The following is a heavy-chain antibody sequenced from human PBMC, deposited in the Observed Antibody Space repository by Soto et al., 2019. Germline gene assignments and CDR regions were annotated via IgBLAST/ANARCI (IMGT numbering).Heavy chain of an antibody. Sequence: QVRLQESGPGLVKPSETLSITCTVSGGSISRYYWSWIRQPPGKGLEWIGYLYNTGSTIYSPSLESRVTISVDTSKNQFSLKLNSVTAADTAVYYCARDLWGYCGTDCYPLDVWGPGTTVTVSS. CDR3: ARDLWGYCGTDCYPLDV. CDR1: GGSISRYY. CDR2: LYNTGST. V-gene: IGHV4-59*01. J-gene: IGHJ6*02. D-gene: IGHD2-21*02.